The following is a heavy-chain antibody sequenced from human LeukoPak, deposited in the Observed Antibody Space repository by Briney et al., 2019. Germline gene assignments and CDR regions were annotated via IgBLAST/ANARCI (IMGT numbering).Heavy chain of an antibody. V-gene: IGHV4-34*01. CDR1: GFTFSNYA. CDR3: ARGYQLGSYLWFDP. J-gene: IGHJ5*02. CDR2: INHSGST. Sequence: PGGSLRLSCAASGFTFSNYAMSWVRQPPGKGLEWIGEINHSGSTNYNPSLKSRVTISVDTSKNQFSLKLSSVTAADTAVYYCARGYQLGSYLWFDPWGQGTLVTVSS. D-gene: IGHD2-2*01.